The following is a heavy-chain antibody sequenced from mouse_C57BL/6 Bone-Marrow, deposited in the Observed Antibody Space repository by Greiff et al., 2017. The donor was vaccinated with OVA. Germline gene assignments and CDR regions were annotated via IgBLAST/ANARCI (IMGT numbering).Heavy chain of an antibody. Sequence: QVTLKESGPGILQPSQTLSLTCSFSGFSLSTFGMGVGWIRQPSGKGLEWLVHIWWGDDKYYSPALKSRLTSSKDTSKKQVILKISNVDTADTATYCCARIIYGSSYHFDYWGQGTTLTVSS. CDR1: GFSLSTFGMG. V-gene: IGHV8-8*01. J-gene: IGHJ2*01. CDR3: ARIIYGSSYHFDY. CDR2: IWWGDDK. D-gene: IGHD1-1*01.